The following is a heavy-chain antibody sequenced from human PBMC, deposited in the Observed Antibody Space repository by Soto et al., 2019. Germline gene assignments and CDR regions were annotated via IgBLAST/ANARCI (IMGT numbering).Heavy chain of an antibody. CDR3: AKDLEYDPGGFDY. CDR2: ISWNSEIL. D-gene: IGHD3-3*01. CDR1: GFTFEDYA. Sequence: EVQLVESGGGLVQPGRSLRLSCEASGFTFEDYAMHWIRQVPGKGLEWISGISWNSEILAYADSVKGRITVSRDNAKNSLYLQMNSLRAEDTALYYCAKDLEYDPGGFDYCGQGTLVTVSS. J-gene: IGHJ4*02. V-gene: IGHV3-9*01.